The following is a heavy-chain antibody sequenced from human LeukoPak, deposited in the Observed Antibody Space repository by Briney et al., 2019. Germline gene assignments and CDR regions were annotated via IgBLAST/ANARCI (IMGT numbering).Heavy chain of an antibody. CDR3: ARFTIFGVVDWFDP. V-gene: IGHV3-48*01. J-gene: IGHJ5*02. CDR1: GFTFSSYS. D-gene: IGHD3-3*01. Sequence: GGSLRLSCAASGFTFSSYSMNWVRQAPGKGLEWVSYISSSSSTIYYADSVKGRFTISRDNAKNSLYLQMNSLRAEDTVVYYCARFTIFGVVDWFDPWGQGTLVTVSS. CDR2: ISSSSSTI.